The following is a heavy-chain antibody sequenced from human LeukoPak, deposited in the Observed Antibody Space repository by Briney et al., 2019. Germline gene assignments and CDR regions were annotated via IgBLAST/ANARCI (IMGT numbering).Heavy chain of an antibody. Sequence: GASVKVSCKASGYTFTGYYMHWVRQAPGQGPEWMGWINPNSGGTNYAQKFQGRVTMTRDTSISTAYMELSRLRSDDTAVYYCARADSSGYQAFDYWGQGTLVTVSS. V-gene: IGHV1-2*02. CDR1: GYTFTGYY. CDR3: ARADSSGYQAFDY. J-gene: IGHJ4*02. D-gene: IGHD3-22*01. CDR2: INPNSGGT.